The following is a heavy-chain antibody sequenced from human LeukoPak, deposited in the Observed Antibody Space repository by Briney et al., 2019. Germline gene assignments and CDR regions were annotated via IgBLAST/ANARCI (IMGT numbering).Heavy chain of an antibody. Sequence: PSETLSLTCTVSGYSISSGYYWGWIRQPPGKGLEWIGSIYHSGSTYYNPSLKSRVTISVDTSKNQFSLKLSSVTAADTAVYYCARDTRGVISDSYYYYMDVWGKGTTVTISS. CDR2: IYHSGST. D-gene: IGHD3-10*01. J-gene: IGHJ6*03. CDR3: ARDTRGVISDSYYYYMDV. V-gene: IGHV4-38-2*02. CDR1: GYSISSGYY.